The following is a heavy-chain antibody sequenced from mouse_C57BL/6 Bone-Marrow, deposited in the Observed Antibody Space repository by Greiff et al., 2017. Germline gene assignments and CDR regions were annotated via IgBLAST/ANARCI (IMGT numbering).Heavy chain of an antibody. CDR2: IDPETGGT. D-gene: IGHD1-3*01. Sequence: VQLVESGAELVRPGASVTLSCKASGYTFTDYEMHWVKQTPVHGLEWIGAIDPETGGTAYNQKFKGKAILTADKASSTAYMELRSLTSEDSAVYYCTELYTWFAYWGQGTLVTVSA. CDR1: GYTFTDYE. V-gene: IGHV1-15*01. CDR3: TELYTWFAY. J-gene: IGHJ3*01.